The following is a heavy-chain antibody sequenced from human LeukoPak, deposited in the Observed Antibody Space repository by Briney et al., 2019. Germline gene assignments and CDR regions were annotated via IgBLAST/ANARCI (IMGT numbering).Heavy chain of an antibody. CDR2: IRSKAYGGTT. Sequence: GRSLRLSCTASGFTFGDYAMSWVRQAPGKGLEWVGFIRSKAYGGTTGYAASVKGRFTISRDGSKSIAYLQMNSLKTDDTAVYYCTRGNWNYGNAFDIWGQGTMVTVSS. D-gene: IGHD1-7*01. CDR3: TRGNWNYGNAFDI. V-gene: IGHV3-49*04. J-gene: IGHJ3*02. CDR1: GFTFGDYA.